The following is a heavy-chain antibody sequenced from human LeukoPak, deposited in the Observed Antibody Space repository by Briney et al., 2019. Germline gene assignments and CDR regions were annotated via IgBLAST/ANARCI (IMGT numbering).Heavy chain of an antibody. CDR2: INHSGSS. CDR1: GGSFSGYY. CDR3: ARVLWFGEFIDY. V-gene: IGHV4-34*01. J-gene: IGHJ4*02. D-gene: IGHD3-10*01. Sequence: PSETLSLTCAVYGGSFSGYYWSWSRQPPGKGLEWIGEINHSGSSNYNPALKSRVTISVDTSKNQFSLKLSSVPAADTAVYYCARVLWFGEFIDYWGQGTLVTVSS.